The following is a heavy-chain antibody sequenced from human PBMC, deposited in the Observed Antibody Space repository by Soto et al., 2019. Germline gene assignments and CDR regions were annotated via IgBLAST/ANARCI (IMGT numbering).Heavy chain of an antibody. V-gene: IGHV4-59*01. Sequence: SETLSLTCTVSGGSISSYYWSWIRQPPGKGLEWIGYIYYSGSTNYNPSLKSRVTISVDTSKNQFSLKLSSVTAADTAVCYCARVVVVPAYSWFDPWGQGTLVTVSS. D-gene: IGHD2-2*01. CDR2: IYYSGST. CDR1: GGSISSYY. J-gene: IGHJ5*02. CDR3: ARVVVVPAYSWFDP.